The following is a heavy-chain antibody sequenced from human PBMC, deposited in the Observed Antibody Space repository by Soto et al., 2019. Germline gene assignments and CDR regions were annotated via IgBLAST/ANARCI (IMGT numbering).Heavy chain of an antibody. D-gene: IGHD5-18*01. Sequence: SEALSPTFTCSGGSIRTSRYYGRWILQPPGKGLEWIGSIYYSGSTYYNPSLKSRVTISVDTSKNQFSLKLSSVTAADTAVYYCAGYSYGFHYYYGMDVWGQGTTVS. V-gene: IGHV4-39*01. J-gene: IGHJ6*02. CDR2: IYYSGST. CDR1: GGSIRTSRYY. CDR3: AGYSYGFHYYYGMDV.